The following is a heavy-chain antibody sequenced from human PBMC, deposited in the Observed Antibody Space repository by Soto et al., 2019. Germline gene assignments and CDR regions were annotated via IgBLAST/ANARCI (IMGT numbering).Heavy chain of an antibody. CDR3: AGTPSTPESYVILTGYPI. D-gene: IGHD3-9*01. Sequence: SETLSLTCAVYGGSFSGYYWSWIRQPPGKGLEWIGEINHSGSTNYNPSLKSRVTISVDTSKNQFSLKLSSVTAADTAVYYCAGTPSTPESYVILTGYPIWGQCTVVTVSS. V-gene: IGHV4-34*01. CDR1: GGSFSGYY. J-gene: IGHJ1*01. CDR2: INHSGST.